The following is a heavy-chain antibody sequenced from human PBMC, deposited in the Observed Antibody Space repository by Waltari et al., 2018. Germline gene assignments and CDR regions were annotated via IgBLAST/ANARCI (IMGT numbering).Heavy chain of an antibody. CDR3: ARGLVYYYYMDV. Sequence: QVQLQESGPGLVTPSETLSLTCTASGGSISTYYWSWIRQPAGKGREWIGRISTSGSTNYNPSLKSRVTMSVDTSKNQFSLKLSSVTAADTAVYYCARGLVYYYYMDVWGKGTTVTVSS. CDR2: ISTSGST. CDR1: GGSISTYY. V-gene: IGHV4-4*07. D-gene: IGHD3-10*01. J-gene: IGHJ6*03.